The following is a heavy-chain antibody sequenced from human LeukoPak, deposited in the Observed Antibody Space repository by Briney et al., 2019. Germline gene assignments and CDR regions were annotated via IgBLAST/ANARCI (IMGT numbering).Heavy chain of an antibody. V-gene: IGHV1-2*02. J-gene: IGHJ4*02. D-gene: IGHD2-8*02. CDR2: INPNSGGT. CDR3: ARDIGAGASGDY. CDR1: GYTFTGYY. Sequence: GASVKVSCKASGYTFTGYYIHWVRQAPGQGLEWMGWINPNSGGTNYAQKFQGRVTMTRDTSISTAYMELSSLRSDDTAVYYCARDIGAGASGDYWGQGTLVTVPS.